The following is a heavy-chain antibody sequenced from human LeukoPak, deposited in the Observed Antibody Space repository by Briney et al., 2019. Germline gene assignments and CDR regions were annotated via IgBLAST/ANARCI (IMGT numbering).Heavy chain of an antibody. CDR3: ARDLTHRRNYDSSGYQIVPAF. CDR1: GYIFTNYG. Sequence: ASVKVSCKASGYIFTNYGISWVRQAPGQGLEWMGWISGYNGHTKYVEKFQGRVTMTTDTSTSTAYMELRSLRSDDTAVYYCARDLTHRRNYDSSGYQIVPAFWGQGTLVTVSS. J-gene: IGHJ4*02. CDR2: ISGYNGHT. V-gene: IGHV1-18*01. D-gene: IGHD3-22*01.